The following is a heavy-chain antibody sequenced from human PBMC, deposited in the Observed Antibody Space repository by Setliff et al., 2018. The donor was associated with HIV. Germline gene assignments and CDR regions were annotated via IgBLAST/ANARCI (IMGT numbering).Heavy chain of an antibody. J-gene: IGHJ4*02. Sequence: LSLTCAVSGYSISTAYYWGWIRQPPGKGLEWIGSVYHSGTTYYNPSLKSRVTISLDTSRNQFSLKLTSMTAADTSVYYCACRYYDLWSNYYTGIPYWGQGTLVTVSS. CDR1: GYSISTAYY. CDR3: ACRYYDLWSNYYTGIPY. D-gene: IGHD3-3*01. V-gene: IGHV4-38-2*01. CDR2: VYHSGTT.